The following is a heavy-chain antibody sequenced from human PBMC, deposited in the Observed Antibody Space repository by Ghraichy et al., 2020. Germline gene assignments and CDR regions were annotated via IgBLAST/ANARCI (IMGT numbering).Heavy chain of an antibody. V-gene: IGHV3-66*01. CDR2: IYSGGST. CDR1: GFTVSSNY. Sequence: GGSLRLSCAASGFTVSSNYMSWVRQAPGKGLEWVSVIYSGGSTYYADSVKGRFTISRDNSKNTLYLQMNSLRAEDTAVYYCARDLGRSSSWYSGPYYYGMDVWGQGPTVTVFS. CDR3: ARDLGRSSSWYSGPYYYGMDV. D-gene: IGHD6-13*01. J-gene: IGHJ6*02.